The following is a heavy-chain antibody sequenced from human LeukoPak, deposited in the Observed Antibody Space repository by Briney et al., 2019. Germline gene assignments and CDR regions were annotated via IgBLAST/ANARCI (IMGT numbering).Heavy chain of an antibody. CDR1: GGSFSGYY. CDR3: ARGRGNYYDSSGYYPLDY. D-gene: IGHD3-22*01. V-gene: IGHV4-34*01. J-gene: IGHJ4*02. CDR2: INHSGST. Sequence: SEALSLTCAVYGGSFSGYYWSWIRQPPGKGLEWIGEINHSGSTNYNPSLKSRVTISVDTSKNQFSLKLSSVTAADTAVYYCARGRGNYYDSSGYYPLDYWGQGTLVTVSS.